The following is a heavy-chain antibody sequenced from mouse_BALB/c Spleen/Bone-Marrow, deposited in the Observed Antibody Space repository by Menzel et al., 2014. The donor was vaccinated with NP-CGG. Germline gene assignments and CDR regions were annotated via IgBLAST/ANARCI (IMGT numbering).Heavy chain of an antibody. V-gene: IGHV2-6*02. J-gene: IGHJ4*01. D-gene: IGHD2-10*02. CDR1: GFSLTTYG. CDR3: ARNPYGNDAMDY. CDR2: IWSDGST. Sequence: QVQLQQSGPGLVAPSQSLSITCTVSGFSLTTYGVHWVRQPPGKGLEWLVVIWSDGSTTYNSALKSRLSISKDNSKSQIFLKKISLQTDDTAMYYCARNPYGNDAMDYWGQGTSVTVSS.